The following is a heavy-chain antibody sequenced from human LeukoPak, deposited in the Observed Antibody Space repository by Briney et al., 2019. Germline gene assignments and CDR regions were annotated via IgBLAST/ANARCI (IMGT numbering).Heavy chain of an antibody. CDR1: GFTVSSNY. J-gene: IGHJ3*02. CDR3: ARSATDAFDI. V-gene: IGHV3-66*01. Sequence: LSGGSLRLSCAASGFTVSSNYMSCVRQAPEKGLEWVSIIYSGGSTYYADSVKGRFTISRDNAKNTLYLQMNRLKAEDTAVYYCARSATDAFDIWGQGTMVTVSS. CDR2: IYSGGST.